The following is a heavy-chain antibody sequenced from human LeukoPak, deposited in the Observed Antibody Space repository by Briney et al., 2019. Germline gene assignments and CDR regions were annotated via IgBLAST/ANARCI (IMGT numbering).Heavy chain of an antibody. CDR1: GGSINYY. CDR2: IHYNGVT. J-gene: IGHJ6*03. D-gene: IGHD3-3*01. CDR3: ARRGSITIFGVVSDYYYYMDV. Sequence: SETLSLTCNVSGGSINYYWNWIGQAPGKRLEWLGYIHYNGVTNYNPSLKSRVTISVDTSKNQFSLKLSSVTAADTAVYYCARRGSITIFGVVSDYYYYMDVWGKGTTVTVSS. V-gene: IGHV4-59*12.